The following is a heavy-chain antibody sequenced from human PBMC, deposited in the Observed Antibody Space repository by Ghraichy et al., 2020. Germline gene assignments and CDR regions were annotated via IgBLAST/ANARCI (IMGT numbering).Heavy chain of an antibody. J-gene: IGHJ4*02. V-gene: IGHV4-39*01. CDR3: ARHPVEGFGELYYFDY. Sequence: SETLPLTCTVSGGSISSSSYYWGWIRQPPGKGLEWIGSIYYSGSTYYNPSLKSRVTISVDTSKNQFSLKLSSVTAADTAVYYCARHPVEGFGELYYFDYWGQGTLVTVSS. CDR2: IYYSGST. D-gene: IGHD3-10*01. CDR1: GGSISSSSYY.